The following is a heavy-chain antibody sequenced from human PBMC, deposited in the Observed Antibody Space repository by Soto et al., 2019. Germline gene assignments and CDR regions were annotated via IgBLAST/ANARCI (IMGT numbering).Heavy chain of an antibody. D-gene: IGHD3-3*01. V-gene: IGHV3-30*18. J-gene: IGHJ6*02. CDR2: ISYDGSNK. CDR3: AKDVLRFLEWLAFYGMDV. CDR1: GFTFSSYG. Sequence: SLRLSCAASGFTFSSYGMHWVRQAPGKGLEWVAVISYDGSNKYYADSVKGRFTISRDNSKNTLYLQMNSLRAEDTAVYYCAKDVLRFLEWLAFYGMDVWGQGTTVTVS.